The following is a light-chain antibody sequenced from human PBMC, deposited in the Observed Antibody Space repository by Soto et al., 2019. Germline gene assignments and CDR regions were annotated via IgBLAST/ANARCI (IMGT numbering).Light chain of an antibody. CDR1: VSDVGTFGP. J-gene: IGLJ1*01. V-gene: IGLV2-23*01. Sequence: QSALTQPASVSGSPGQSITISCTGSVSDVGTFGPVSWYQQHPGQVPKLIIYEGNRRPSEVSGRFSGSKSGNTASLTISGLQAEDEADYYCCSYVGARTYVFGSGTKLTVL. CDR3: CSYVGARTYV. CDR2: EGN.